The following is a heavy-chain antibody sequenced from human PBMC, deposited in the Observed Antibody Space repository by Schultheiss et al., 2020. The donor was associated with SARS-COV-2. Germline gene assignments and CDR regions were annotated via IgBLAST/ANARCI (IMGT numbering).Heavy chain of an antibody. CDR3: ARRRGTLYYYYCMDV. CDR1: GYSFTSYW. D-gene: IGHD3-16*01. CDR2: IYPGDSDT. J-gene: IGHJ6*02. Sequence: GESLKISCKGSGYSFTSYWIGWVRQMPGKGLEWMGIIYPGDSDTRYSPSFQGQVTISADKSISTAYLQWSSLKASDTAMYYCARRRGTLYYYYCMDVWGQGTTVTVSS. V-gene: IGHV5-51*01.